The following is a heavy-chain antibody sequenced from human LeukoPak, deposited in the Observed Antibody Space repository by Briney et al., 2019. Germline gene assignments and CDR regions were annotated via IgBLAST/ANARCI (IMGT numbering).Heavy chain of an antibody. V-gene: IGHV4-30-4*01. D-gene: IGHD6-13*01. CDR3: ARDRAAAAGIFDY. CDR1: GGSTSSGDYY. Sequence: SETLSLTCTVSGGSTSSGDYYWSWIRQPPGKGLEWIGYIYYSGSTYYNPSLKSRVTISVDTSKNQFSLKLSSVTAADTAVYYCARDRAAAAGIFDYWGQGTLVTVSS. J-gene: IGHJ4*02. CDR2: IYYSGST.